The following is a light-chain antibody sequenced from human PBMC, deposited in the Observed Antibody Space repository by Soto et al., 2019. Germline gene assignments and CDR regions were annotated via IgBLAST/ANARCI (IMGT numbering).Light chain of an antibody. J-gene: IGLJ2*01. CDR2: DVS. CDR1: SSDVGDYNY. Sequence: QSVLTQPASVSGSPGQSITISCTGTSSDVGDYNYVSWYQQHPGKAPKLMIYDVSHRPSGVSNRFSGSKSGNTASLTISGLQAEDEADYYCNSYTSSSTLVVFGGGTNSPS. V-gene: IGLV2-14*01. CDR3: NSYTSSSTLVV.